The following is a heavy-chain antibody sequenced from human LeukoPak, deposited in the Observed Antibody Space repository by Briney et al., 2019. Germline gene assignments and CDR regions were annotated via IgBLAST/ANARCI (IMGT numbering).Heavy chain of an antibody. CDR1: GGSISSYY. J-gene: IGHJ4*02. CDR3: ARRSARGLFDY. D-gene: IGHD4-17*01. V-gene: IGHV4-59*08. CDR2: IYYSGST. Sequence: SETLSLTCTVSGGSISSYYWSWIRQPPGKGLEWIGYIYYSGSTNYNPSLKSRVTISVDTSKNQFSLKLSSVTAADTAVYYCARRSARGLFDYWGQGTLVTVSS.